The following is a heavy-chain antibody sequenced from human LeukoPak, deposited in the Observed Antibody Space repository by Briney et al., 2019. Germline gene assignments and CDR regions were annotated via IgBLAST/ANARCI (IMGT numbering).Heavy chain of an antibody. D-gene: IGHD2-8*02. Sequence: GASVKVSCKASGYTFTTYDINWARQAPGRGLEWMGWMSPNNGHTGYAQKFQGRVTMTRDTSINTAYMELSSLTSEDTAVYYCARNPYGTGHFDPRGQGSLVTVSS. J-gene: IGHJ5*02. CDR2: MSPNNGHT. V-gene: IGHV1-8*01. CDR3: ARNPYGTGHFDP. CDR1: GYTFTTYD.